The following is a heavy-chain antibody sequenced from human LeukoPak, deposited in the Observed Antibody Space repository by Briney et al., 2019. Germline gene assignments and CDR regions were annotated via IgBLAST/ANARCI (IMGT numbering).Heavy chain of an antibody. V-gene: IGHV3-7*04. CDR1: GFTFSSYW. J-gene: IGHJ4*02. D-gene: IGHD4-17*01. CDR2: IKRDGSEK. CDR3: ARGYGDSIHFDY. Sequence: PGGSLRLSCAASGFTFSSYWMSWVRQAPGKGLEWVANIKRDGSEKYYVDSVKGRFIISRDNAKNSLYLQMNSLRAEEAAVYYCARGYGDSIHFDYWGQGTLVTVSS.